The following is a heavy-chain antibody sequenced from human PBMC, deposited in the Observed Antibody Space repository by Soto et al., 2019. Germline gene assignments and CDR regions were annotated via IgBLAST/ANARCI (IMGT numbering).Heavy chain of an antibody. CDR2: IYYSGST. Sequence: QVQLQESGPGLVKPSQTLSLTCTVSGGSISSGDYYWSWIRQPPGKGLEWIGYIYYSGSTYYNPSLKSRVTISVDTSKNQFSLKLSSVTAADTAVYYCARGRAGESYQLLFGDYWGQGTLVTVSS. V-gene: IGHV4-30-4*01. CDR3: ARGRAGESYQLLFGDY. CDR1: GGSISSGDYY. J-gene: IGHJ4*02. D-gene: IGHD2-2*01.